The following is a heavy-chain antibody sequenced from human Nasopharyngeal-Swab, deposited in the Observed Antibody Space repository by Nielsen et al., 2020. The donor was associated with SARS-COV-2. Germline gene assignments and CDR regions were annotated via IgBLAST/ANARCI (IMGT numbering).Heavy chain of an antibody. Sequence: GESLKISCAASGFTFSSYSMNWVRQAPGKGLEWVSSISSSSSYIYYADSVKGRFTISRDNAKNSLYLQMNSLRAEDTAVYYCARGWDDFWSSLWPVDYWGQGTLVTVSS. J-gene: IGHJ4*02. CDR3: ARGWDDFWSSLWPVDY. CDR2: ISSSSSYI. D-gene: IGHD3-3*01. CDR1: GFTFSSYS. V-gene: IGHV3-21*01.